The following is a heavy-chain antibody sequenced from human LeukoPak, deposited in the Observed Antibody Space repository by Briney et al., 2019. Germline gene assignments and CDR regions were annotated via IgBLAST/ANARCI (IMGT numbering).Heavy chain of an antibody. J-gene: IGHJ4*02. CDR3: ARDLAYSRLDY. CDR1: GFTFSSYG. Sequence: GGSLRLSCAASGFTFSSYGINWVRQAPGRGLEWVSCISSSSSYIYYADSVKGRFTISRDNAKNSLYLQMNSLRVEDTAFYYCARDLAYSRLDYWGQGMLVTVSS. CDR2: ISSSSSYI. V-gene: IGHV3-21*01. D-gene: IGHD5-18*01.